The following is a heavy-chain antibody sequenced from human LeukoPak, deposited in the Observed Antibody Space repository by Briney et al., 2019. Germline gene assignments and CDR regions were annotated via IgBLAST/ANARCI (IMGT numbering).Heavy chain of an antibody. J-gene: IGHJ4*02. V-gene: IGHV3-53*01. CDR1: GFTVSNNY. Sequence: GGSLRLSCAASGFTVSNNYMSWVRQAPRAGLEWVSLIYSGVSTYYADSVKGRFTISRDNSKNPLYLQMNRLRDEDTAVYYCAGGPDSGYWGQGTLVTVSS. CDR2: IYSGVST. CDR3: AGGPDSGY. D-gene: IGHD1-14*01.